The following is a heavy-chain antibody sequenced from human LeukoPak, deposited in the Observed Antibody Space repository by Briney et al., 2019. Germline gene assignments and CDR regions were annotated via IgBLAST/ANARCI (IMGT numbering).Heavy chain of an antibody. D-gene: IGHD6-6*01. CDR2: ISVSGGST. CDR1: GFTFSSYA. CDR3: AKDSDPPFATVGRSAARRPFDY. Sequence: GGSLRLSCAASGFTFSSYAMSWVRQAPGKGLEWVSAISVSGGSTYYADSVKGRFTISRDSSKNTLYLQMNSLRAEDTAVYYCAKDSDPPFATVGRSAARRPFDYWGQGTLVTVSS. V-gene: IGHV3-23*01. J-gene: IGHJ4*02.